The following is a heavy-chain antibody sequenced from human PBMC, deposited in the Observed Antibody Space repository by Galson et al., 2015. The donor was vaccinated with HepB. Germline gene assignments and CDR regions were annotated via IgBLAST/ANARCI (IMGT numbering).Heavy chain of an antibody. Sequence: SVKVSCKASGYTFTKFGVSWVRQAPGQGLEWMGWISTFNGNTSTSQKFLGRVTMTADTSSNTAYMELRSLTYDDTAVFYCATDKNWFDPWGQGTLVIDSS. V-gene: IGHV1-18*01. CDR3: ATDKNWFDP. CDR2: ISTFNGNT. D-gene: IGHD2/OR15-2a*01. CDR1: GYTFTKFG. J-gene: IGHJ5*02.